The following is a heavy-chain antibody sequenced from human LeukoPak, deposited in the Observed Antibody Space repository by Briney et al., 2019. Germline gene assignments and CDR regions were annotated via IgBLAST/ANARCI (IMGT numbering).Heavy chain of an antibody. Sequence: SETLSLTCTVSGGSISSYYWSWIRQPPGKGLEWIGYIYCSGSTNYNPSLKSRVTISVDTSKNQFSLKLSSVTAADTAVYYCARTLGHFDLWGRGTLVTVSS. CDR2: IYCSGST. J-gene: IGHJ2*01. CDR3: ARTLGHFDL. CDR1: GGSISSYY. V-gene: IGHV4-59*01. D-gene: IGHD7-27*01.